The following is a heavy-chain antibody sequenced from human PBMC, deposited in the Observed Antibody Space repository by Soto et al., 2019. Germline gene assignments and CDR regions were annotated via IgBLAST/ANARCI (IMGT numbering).Heavy chain of an antibody. Sequence: GASVKVSCKASGGTFSSYAISWVRQAPGQGLEWMGGIIPIFGTANYAQKFQGRVTITADESTSTAYMELSSLRSEDTAVYYCARRDRLERSAFDIWGQGTMVTVPS. V-gene: IGHV1-69*13. CDR2: IIPIFGTA. CDR3: ARRDRLERSAFDI. D-gene: IGHD1-1*01. J-gene: IGHJ3*02. CDR1: GGTFSSYA.